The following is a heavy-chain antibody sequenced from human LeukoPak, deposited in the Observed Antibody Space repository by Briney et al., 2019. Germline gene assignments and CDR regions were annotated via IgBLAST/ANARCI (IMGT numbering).Heavy chain of an antibody. CDR2: INTHGSST. CDR1: GFAFSNYW. D-gene: IGHD6-13*01. V-gene: IGHV3-74*01. Sequence: GGSLRLSCAASGFAFSNYWLHWVRQAPGKGLVWVARINTHGSSTNYADSVKGRFTISRDNAKNTPYLQMTSLSAEDTAVYYALAGYYYYYMDVWGKGTTVTVSS. J-gene: IGHJ6*03. CDR3: LAGYYYYYMDV.